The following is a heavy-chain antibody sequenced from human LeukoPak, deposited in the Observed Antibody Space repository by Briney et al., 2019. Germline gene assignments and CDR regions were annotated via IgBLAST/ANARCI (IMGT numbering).Heavy chain of an antibody. J-gene: IGHJ5*02. V-gene: IGHV4-38-2*02. D-gene: IGHD3-22*01. Sequence: SETLSLTCTVSGYSISSGYYWGWIRQPPGKGLEWIGSIYHSGSTYYNPSLKSRVTISVDTSKNQFSLKLSSVTAADTAVYYCARGSYYYDSSGYYYANWFDPWGQGTLVTVSS. CDR2: IYHSGST. CDR1: GYSISSGYY. CDR3: ARGSYYYDSSGYYYANWFDP.